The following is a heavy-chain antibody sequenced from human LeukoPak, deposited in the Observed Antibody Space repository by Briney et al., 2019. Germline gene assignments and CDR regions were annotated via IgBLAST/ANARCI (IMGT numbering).Heavy chain of an antibody. CDR1: GGSFSGYY. CDR2: INHSGST. Sequence: SETLSLTCAVYGGSFSGYYWSWLRQPPGKGLEWIGEINHSGSTNYNPSLKSRVTISVDTSKNQFSLKLSSVTAADTAVYYCAREGRDGYNYYFDYWGQGTLVTVSS. J-gene: IGHJ4*02. D-gene: IGHD5-24*01. CDR3: AREGRDGYNYYFDY. V-gene: IGHV4-34*01.